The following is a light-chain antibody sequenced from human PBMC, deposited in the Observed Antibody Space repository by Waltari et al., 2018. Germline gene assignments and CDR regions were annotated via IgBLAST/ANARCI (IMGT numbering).Light chain of an antibody. CDR2: YKSDSDK. J-gene: IGLJ2*01. CDR1: SGINVASYR. V-gene: IGLV5-45*02. Sequence: QAVLTQPSSLSASPGASASLTCTLHSGINVASYRIYWYQQKPGSPPQFLLMYKSDSDKRQGSGVPSRFSGSKDASANAGIVLISGLQSVDEADYYCMIWHNSAVVFGGGTKLTVL. CDR3: MIWHNSAVV.